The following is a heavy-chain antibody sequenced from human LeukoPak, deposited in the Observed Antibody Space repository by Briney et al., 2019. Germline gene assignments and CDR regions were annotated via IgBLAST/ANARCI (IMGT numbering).Heavy chain of an antibody. CDR3: ARDPVHSSGWFAVSYYYMDV. J-gene: IGHJ6*03. CDR1: GFTFSRHW. V-gene: IGHV3-7*01. D-gene: IGHD6-19*01. Sequence: PGGSLRLSCAASGFTFSRHWMSWVRQAPGKGLEWVANVKQDGSEEFYVDSVKGRFTTSRDNAKNSLYLQMNSLRAEDTAVYYCARDPVHSSGWFAVSYYYMDVWGKGTTVTVSS. CDR2: VKQDGSEE.